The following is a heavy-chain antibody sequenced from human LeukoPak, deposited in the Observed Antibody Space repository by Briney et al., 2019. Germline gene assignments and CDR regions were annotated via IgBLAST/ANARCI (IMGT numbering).Heavy chain of an antibody. CDR3: ARLYPPATRFDY. V-gene: IGHV4-38-2*01. J-gene: IGHJ4*02. CDR1: GFTFSSYW. CDR2: IYHSGRT. Sequence: GSLRLSCAASGFTFSSYWMSWVRQAPGKGLEWIGSIYHSGRTFYNPSLKSRVTISVDTSKNQFSLKLTSVTAADTAVYYCARLYPPATRFDYWGQGTLVTVSS. D-gene: IGHD5-24*01.